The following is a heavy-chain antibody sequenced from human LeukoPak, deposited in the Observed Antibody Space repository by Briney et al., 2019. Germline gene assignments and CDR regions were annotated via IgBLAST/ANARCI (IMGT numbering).Heavy chain of an antibody. V-gene: IGHV5-51*01. CDR1: GYSFTSYW. CDR2: IYPGDSDT. CDR3: ARREPGDYGSYYFDY. Sequence: SGESLKISCKGSGYSFTSYWIGWLRHMPGKGLEWMGIIYPGDSDTRYSPSFQGQVTISADKSISTAYLQWSSLKASDTAMYYCARREPGDYGSYYFDYWGQGTLVTVSS. D-gene: IGHD4-17*01. J-gene: IGHJ4*02.